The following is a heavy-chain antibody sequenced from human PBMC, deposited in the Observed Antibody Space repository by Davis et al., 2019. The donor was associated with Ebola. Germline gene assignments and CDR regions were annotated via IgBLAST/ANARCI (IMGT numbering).Heavy chain of an antibody. CDR1: GFTFSSYA. CDR2: ISGSGGST. D-gene: IGHD6-13*01. J-gene: IGHJ4*02. CDR3: AKVEQQGLDY. V-gene: IGHV3-23*01. Sequence: GESLKISCAASGFTFSSYAMSWVRQAPGKGLEWVSAISGSGGSTYYADSVKGRFTISRDNSKNTLYLQMNSLRAEDTAVYYCAKVEQQGLDYWGQGTLVTVSS.